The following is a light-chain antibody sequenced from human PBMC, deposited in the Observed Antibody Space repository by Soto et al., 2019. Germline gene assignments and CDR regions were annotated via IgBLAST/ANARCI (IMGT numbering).Light chain of an antibody. CDR1: QIISSY. V-gene: IGKV1-39*01. CDR2: GTS. CDR3: QQTYSTPWT. J-gene: IGKJ1*01. Sequence: DIQMTQSPSSLSASVGDRVTITCRASQIISSYFNWYQQKPGKAPELLIYGTSSLQSGVPSRFSGSGSGTDFTLTISSLQPEDFATYYCQQTYSTPWTFGEGTKADIK.